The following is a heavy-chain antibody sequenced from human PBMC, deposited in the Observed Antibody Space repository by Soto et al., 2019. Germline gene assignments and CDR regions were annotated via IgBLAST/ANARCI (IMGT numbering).Heavy chain of an antibody. CDR2: IYSGGYT. CDR3: ATHPGGGGY. V-gene: IGHV3-53*01. CDR1: GFTVSNNY. J-gene: IGHJ4*02. D-gene: IGHD3-10*01. Sequence: EVQLVESGGGLIQPGGSLRLSCAVSGFTVSNNYMSWVRQAPGKGLEGVSVIYSGGYTAYGDSVKGRFTISRDNSKNTQSPQRKTRGADAPGVFFCATHPGGGGYWGQGTLVTVSS.